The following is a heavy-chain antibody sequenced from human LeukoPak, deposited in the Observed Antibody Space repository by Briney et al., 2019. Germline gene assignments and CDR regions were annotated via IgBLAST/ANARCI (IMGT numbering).Heavy chain of an antibody. CDR1: GYTFTSYG. V-gene: IGHV1-18*01. J-gene: IGHJ6*03. CDR2: ISAYNGNT. Sequence: GASVKVSCKASGYTFTSYGISWVRQAPGQGLGWMGWISAYNGNTNYAQKLQGRVTMTTDTSTSTAYMEPRSLRSDDTAVYYCARDLGYCSGGSCYYYYMDVWGKGTAVTVSS. CDR3: ARDLGYCSGGSCYYYYMDV. D-gene: IGHD2-15*01.